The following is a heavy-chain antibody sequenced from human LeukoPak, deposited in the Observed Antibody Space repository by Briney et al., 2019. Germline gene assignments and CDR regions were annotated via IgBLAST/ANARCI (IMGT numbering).Heavy chain of an antibody. CDR2: INPNSGGT. J-gene: IGHJ3*02. CDR1: GYTFTGYY. CDR3: ARDRQGGTAMVTNAFDI. Sequence: ASVKVSCKASGYTFTGYYMHWVRQAPGQGLEWMGWINPNSGGTNYAQKFQGWVTMTRDTSISTAYMELSRLRSDDTAVYYCARDRQGGTAMVTNAFDIWGQGTMVTVSS. V-gene: IGHV1-2*04. D-gene: IGHD5-18*01.